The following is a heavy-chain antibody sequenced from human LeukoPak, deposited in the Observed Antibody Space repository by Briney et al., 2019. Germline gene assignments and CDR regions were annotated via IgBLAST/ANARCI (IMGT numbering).Heavy chain of an antibody. D-gene: IGHD2-2*01. Sequence: GGSLRLSCAASGFTFSSYGMHWVRQAPGKGLEWVAVISYDGSNKYYADSVKGRFTISRDNSKNTLYLQMNSLRAEDTAVYYCAKVEARGYCSSTSCGLDYYYYYYGMDVWGKGGTVTVSS. CDR1: GFTFSSYG. V-gene: IGHV3-30*18. CDR2: ISYDGSNK. J-gene: IGHJ6*04. CDR3: AKVEARGYCSSTSCGLDYYYYYYGMDV.